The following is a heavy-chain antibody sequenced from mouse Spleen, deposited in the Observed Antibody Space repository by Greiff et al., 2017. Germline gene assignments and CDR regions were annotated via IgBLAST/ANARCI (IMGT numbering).Heavy chain of an antibody. CDR1: GYTFTDYE. CDR2: IDPETGGT. D-gene: IGHD2-1*01. V-gene: IGHV1-15*01. Sequence: VQLQQSGAELVRPGASVTLSCKASGYTFTDYEMHWVKQTPVHGLEWIGAIDPETGGTAYNQKFKGKAILTADKSSSTAYMELRSLTSEDSAVYYCTWGNYEAYWGQGTLVTVSA. CDR3: TWGNYEAY. J-gene: IGHJ3*01.